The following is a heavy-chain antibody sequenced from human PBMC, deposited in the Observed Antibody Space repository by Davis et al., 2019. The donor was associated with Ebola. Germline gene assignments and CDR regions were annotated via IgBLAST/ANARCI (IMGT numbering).Heavy chain of an antibody. D-gene: IGHD4-17*01. J-gene: IGHJ4*02. CDR1: GFTFDAFD. Sequence: GESLKISCVASGFTFDAFDMNWVRQPPGGGLEWVASIKSDMSYIYYAASVRGRFTVSRDNAKNTLFLEMTSLKVEDSAVYFCARKDFGDYAYSDYWGQGTLVTVSS. CDR3: ARKDFGDYAYSDY. V-gene: IGHV3-21*01. CDR2: IKSDMSYI.